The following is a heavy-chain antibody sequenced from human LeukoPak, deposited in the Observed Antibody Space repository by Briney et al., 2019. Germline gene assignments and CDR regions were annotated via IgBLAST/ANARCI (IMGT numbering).Heavy chain of an antibody. CDR2: IYSSGST. CDR3: ARGRKEMIQLWFPPPPRYYFDY. J-gene: IGHJ4*02. CDR1: NDSINSGTSF. D-gene: IGHD5-18*01. Sequence: PSQTLSLTCTVSNDSINSGTSFWSWIRQPAGKGLEWIGRIYSSGSTNYNPSLKSRVTISVDTSKNQFSLKLSSVTAADTAVYYCARGRKEMIQLWFPPPPRYYFDYWGQGTLVTVSS. V-gene: IGHV4-61*02.